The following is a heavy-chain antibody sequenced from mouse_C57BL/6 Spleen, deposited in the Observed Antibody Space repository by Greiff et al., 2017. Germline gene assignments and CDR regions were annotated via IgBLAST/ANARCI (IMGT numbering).Heavy chain of an antibody. CDR3: ARSTGSYYGSSKDWYFDV. CDR1: GYTFTSYW. J-gene: IGHJ1*03. Sequence: VQLQQSGAELVMPGASVKLSCKASGYTFTSYWMHWVKQRPGQGLEWIGEIDPSDSYTNYNQKFKGKSTLTVDKSSSTAYMQLSSLTSEDSAVYYCARSTGSYYGSSKDWYFDVWGTGTTVTVSS. CDR2: IDPSDSYT. D-gene: IGHD1-1*01. V-gene: IGHV1-69*01.